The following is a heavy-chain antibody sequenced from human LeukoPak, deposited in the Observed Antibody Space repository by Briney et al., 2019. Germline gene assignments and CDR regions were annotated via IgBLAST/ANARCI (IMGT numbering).Heavy chain of an antibody. D-gene: IGHD3-10*01. V-gene: IGHV4-4*07. J-gene: IGHJ4*02. CDR2: IYNSGST. Sequence: PSETLSLTCTVSGGSISSYYWSWIRQPAGKGLEWIGRIYNSGSTSYNTNCNPSLSSRVTMSVDTSKNQFSLRLNSVTAADTAVYYCARAIWYGSGTTAFDYWGQGTLVTVSS. CDR1: GGSISSYY. CDR3: ARAIWYGSGTTAFDY.